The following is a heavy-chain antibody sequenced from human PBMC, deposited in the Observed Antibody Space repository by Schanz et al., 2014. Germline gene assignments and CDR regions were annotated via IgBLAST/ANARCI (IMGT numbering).Heavy chain of an antibody. V-gene: IGHV3-23*01. CDR1: GFTFSSYA. CDR2: ISGSGGST. D-gene: IGHD3-16*01. CDR3: ASKVVSTIGGYYDN. Sequence: EVQLLESGGGLVQPGGSLRLSCAASGFTFSSYAMSWVRQAPGKGLEWVSAISGSGGSTYYADSVKGRFTISRDNSKNTLYLQMNSLRAEDTAVYYCASKVVSTIGGYYDNWGQGTLVTVSS. J-gene: IGHJ4*02.